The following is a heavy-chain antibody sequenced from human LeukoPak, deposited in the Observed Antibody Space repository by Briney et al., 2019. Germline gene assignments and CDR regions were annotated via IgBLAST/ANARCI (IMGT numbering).Heavy chain of an antibody. J-gene: IGHJ4*02. CDR1: GGSFSGYY. CDR2: INHSGST. D-gene: IGHD2-8*01. CDR3: AIGLTYGY. Sequence: PSETLSLTCAVYGGSFSGYYWSWIRQPPGKGLEWIGEINHSGSTNYNPSLKSRVTISVDTSKNQFSLKLSSVTAADTAVYYCAIGLTYGYWGQGTLVTVSS. V-gene: IGHV4-34*01.